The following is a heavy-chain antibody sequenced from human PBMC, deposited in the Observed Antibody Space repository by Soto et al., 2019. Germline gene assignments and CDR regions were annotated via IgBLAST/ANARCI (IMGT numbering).Heavy chain of an antibody. J-gene: IGHJ3*02. CDR2: INPNSGGT. D-gene: IGHD3-3*01. CDR3: ARDRITIFGVVEDAFDI. CDR1: GYTFTGYY. V-gene: IGHV1-2*02. Sequence: QVQLVQSGAEVKKPGASVKVSCKASGYTFTGYYMHWVRQAPGQGLVWMGWINPNSGGTNYAQKFQGRVTMTRDTSISTAYMELSRLRSDDTAVYYCARDRITIFGVVEDAFDIWGQGTMVTVSS.